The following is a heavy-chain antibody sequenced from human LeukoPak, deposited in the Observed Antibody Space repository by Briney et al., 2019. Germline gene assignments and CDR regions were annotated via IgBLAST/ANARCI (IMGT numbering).Heavy chain of an antibody. D-gene: IGHD2-2*01. CDR3: ARDWGYQLIAY. J-gene: IGHJ4*02. CDR2: INGSNGKT. CDR1: GYTFTDYA. V-gene: IGHV1-3*01. Sequence: ASVKVSCKASGYTFTDYAVHWVRQAPGQRFEWMGCINGSNGKTRYSQNFQGRVTITRDTSASTSYMELNSLRSEDTAVYYCARDWGYQLIAYWGQGTLVTVSS.